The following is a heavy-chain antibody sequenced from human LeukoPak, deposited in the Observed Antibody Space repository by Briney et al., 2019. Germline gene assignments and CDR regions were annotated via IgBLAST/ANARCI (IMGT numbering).Heavy chain of an antibody. CDR3: ARDEGGEIDY. J-gene: IGHJ4*02. Sequence: GGSLRLSCAASGFTFSSYEMNWVRQAPGKGLEWVSYISSSGSTIYDADSVKGRFTISRDNSKNTLYLQMNSLRAEDTAVYYCARDEGGEIDYWGQGTLVTVSS. D-gene: IGHD1-26*01. CDR2: ISSSGSTI. V-gene: IGHV3-48*03. CDR1: GFTFSSYE.